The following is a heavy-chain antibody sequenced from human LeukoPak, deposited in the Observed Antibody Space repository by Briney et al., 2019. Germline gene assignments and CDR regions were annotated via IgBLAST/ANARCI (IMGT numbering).Heavy chain of an antibody. D-gene: IGHD6-19*01. V-gene: IGHV3-23*01. Sequence: GGSLRLSCATSGFTFSSYAMSWVRQAPGKGLEWVSAISGSGGSTYYADSVKGRFTISRDNSKNTLYLQMNSLRAEDTAVYYCAKSSAQFLGGYFQHWGQGTLVTVSS. CDR1: GFTFSSYA. J-gene: IGHJ1*01. CDR2: ISGSGGST. CDR3: AKSSAQFLGGYFQH.